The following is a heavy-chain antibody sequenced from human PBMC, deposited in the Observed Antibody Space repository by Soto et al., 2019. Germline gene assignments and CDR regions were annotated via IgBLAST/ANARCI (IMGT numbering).Heavy chain of an antibody. CDR3: AHTMAPRIFDY. CDR2: IYWDDDK. J-gene: IGHJ4*02. V-gene: IGHV2-5*02. Sequence: SGPTPVKQTQTLTLTCSFSGFSLITSGVGVGWIRQPPGKALEWLALIYWDDDKGYSTSLKSRLTITKDTSRNQVVLTMTNMDPADTATYYCAHTMAPRIFDYWGQGTLVTVSS. CDR1: GFSLITSGVG.